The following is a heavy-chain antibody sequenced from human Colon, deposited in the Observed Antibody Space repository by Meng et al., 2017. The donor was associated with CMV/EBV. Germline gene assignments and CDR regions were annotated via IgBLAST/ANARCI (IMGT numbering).Heavy chain of an antibody. J-gene: IGHJ4*02. CDR3: AKSPIWVAVAGVLHY. Sequence: GGSLRLSCAASGFTFDTYWMAWVRQAPGKGLEWVAIIKQDGSERYSVGSMKGRFTISRDNAEQSLFLQMNSLRVDDTAVYYCAKSPIWVAVAGVLHYWGQGTQVTVSS. D-gene: IGHD6-19*01. V-gene: IGHV3-7*01. CDR2: IKQDGSER. CDR1: GFTFDTYW.